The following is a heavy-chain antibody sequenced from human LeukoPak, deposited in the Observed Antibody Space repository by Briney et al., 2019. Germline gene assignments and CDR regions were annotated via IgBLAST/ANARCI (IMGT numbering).Heavy chain of an antibody. J-gene: IGHJ5*02. CDR3: ARESITMVRGVIKRWFDP. V-gene: IGHV3-21*01. CDR1: GFSFSTYT. Sequence: GGSLRLSCAASGFSFSTYTMNWVRQAPGKGLEWLSSISSTGTYIYYADSVKGRFTISRDNAKNSLYLQMNSLRAEDTAVYYCARESITMVRGVIKRWFDPWGQGTLVTVSS. CDR2: ISSTGTYI. D-gene: IGHD3-10*01.